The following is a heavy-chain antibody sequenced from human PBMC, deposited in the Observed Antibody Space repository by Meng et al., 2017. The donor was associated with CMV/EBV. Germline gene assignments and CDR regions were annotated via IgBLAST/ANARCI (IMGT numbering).Heavy chain of an antibody. D-gene: IGHD3-16*01. CDR3: ARLCFPGAGGECYYYGMDV. CDR1: GYSFTSYW. V-gene: IGHV5-51*01. J-gene: IGHJ6*02. CDR2: IYPGDSDT. Sequence: GGSLRLSCKGSGYSFTSYWIGWVRQMPGKGLGWMGIIYPGDSDTRYSPSFQGQVTISADKSISTAYLQWSSLKASDTAMYYCARLCFPGAGGECYYYGMDVWGQGTTVTVSS.